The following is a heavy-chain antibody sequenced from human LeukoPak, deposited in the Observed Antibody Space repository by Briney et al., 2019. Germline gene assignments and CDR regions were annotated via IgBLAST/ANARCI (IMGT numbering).Heavy chain of an antibody. J-gene: IGHJ4*02. CDR1: GFTFRSYG. Sequence: GGSLRLSCAASGFTFRSYGMHWVRQAPGKGLEWVTLIRYDGSNKYYTDSVKGRFTISRDNSKNTLYLQMNSLRAEDTAVYYCAKDYYGSGSRGYFDYWGQGTLVTVSS. CDR2: IRYDGSNK. V-gene: IGHV3-30*02. D-gene: IGHD3-10*01. CDR3: AKDYYGSGSRGYFDY.